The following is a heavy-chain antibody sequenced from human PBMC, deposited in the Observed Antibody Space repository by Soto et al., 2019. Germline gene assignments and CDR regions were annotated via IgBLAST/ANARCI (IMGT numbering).Heavy chain of an antibody. Sequence: QVQLVQSGAEVKKPGASVQVSCKASGYTFTSYDINWGRQATGQGLEWMGWMNPNSGNTGYAQKFQVRVTMTRNTYISTAYMELSSLRAEDTAVDYCAREKSSYGMDVWGQGTTVTVSS. CDR3: AREKSSYGMDV. CDR2: MNPNSGNT. V-gene: IGHV1-8*01. J-gene: IGHJ6*02. CDR1: GYTFTSYD. D-gene: IGHD1-26*01.